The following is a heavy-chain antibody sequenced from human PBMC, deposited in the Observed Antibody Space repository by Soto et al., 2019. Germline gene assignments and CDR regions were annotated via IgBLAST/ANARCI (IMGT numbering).Heavy chain of an antibody. CDR3: AREYYYGSGSYYNDLGFDP. CDR1: GGSISSGGYY. D-gene: IGHD3-10*01. V-gene: IGHV4-31*03. CDR2: IYYSGST. Sequence: QVQLQESGPGLVKPSQTLSLTCTVSGGSISSGGYYWSWSRQHPGKGLEWIGYIYYSGSTYYNPSLKSRVTISVDTSKNQFSLKLSSVTAADTAVYYCAREYYYGSGSYYNDLGFDPWGQGTLVTVSS. J-gene: IGHJ5*02.